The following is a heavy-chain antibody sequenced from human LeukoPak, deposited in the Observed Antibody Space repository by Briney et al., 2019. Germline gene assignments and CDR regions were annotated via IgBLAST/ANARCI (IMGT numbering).Heavy chain of an antibody. Sequence: GASVKVSRKASGYTFTGYYMHWVRQAPGQGLEWMGWINPNSGGTNYAQKFQGRVTMTRDTSISTAYMELSRLRSDDTAVYYCARTYSSSWGYFDYWGQGTLVTVSS. J-gene: IGHJ4*02. V-gene: IGHV1-2*02. CDR2: INPNSGGT. CDR3: ARTYSSSWGYFDY. CDR1: GYTFTGYY. D-gene: IGHD6-13*01.